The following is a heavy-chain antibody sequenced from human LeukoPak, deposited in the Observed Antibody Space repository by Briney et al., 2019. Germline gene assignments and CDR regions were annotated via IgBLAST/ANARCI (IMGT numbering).Heavy chain of an antibody. CDR2: ISSSGSTI. CDR1: GFTFSSYS. CDR3: ARGHSSSAFDY. V-gene: IGHV3-48*04. Sequence: GGCLRLSCAASGFTFSSYSMNWVRQAPGKGLEWVSYISSSGSTIYYADSVKGRFTISRDNAKNSLYLQINSLRAEDTAVYYCARGHSSSAFDYWGQGTLVTVSS. D-gene: IGHD6-13*01. J-gene: IGHJ4*02.